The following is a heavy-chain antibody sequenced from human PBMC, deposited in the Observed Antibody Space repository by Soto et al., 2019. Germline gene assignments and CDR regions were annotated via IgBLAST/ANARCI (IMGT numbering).Heavy chain of an antibody. Sequence: ASVKVSCKASGFTFTSSAMQWVRQARGQRLEWIGWIVVGSGNTNYAQKFQERVTITRDMSTSTAYMELSSLRSEDTAVYYCAAATMYYYDSSGYYLAAFDIWGQGTMVTVS. D-gene: IGHD3-22*01. CDR1: GFTFTSSA. J-gene: IGHJ3*02. CDR3: AAATMYYYDSSGYYLAAFDI. CDR2: IVVGSGNT. V-gene: IGHV1-58*02.